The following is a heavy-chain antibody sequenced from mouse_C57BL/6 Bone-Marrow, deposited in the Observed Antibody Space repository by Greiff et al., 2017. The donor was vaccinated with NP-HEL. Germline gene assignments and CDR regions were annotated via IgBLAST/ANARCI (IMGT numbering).Heavy chain of an antibody. CDR3: ARSLITTVVATDY. Sequence: EVQLVESGGGLVQPGGSLSLSCAASGFTFTDYYMSWVRQPPGKALEWLGFIRTKANGYTTEYSASVKGRFTISRDNSQSILYLQMNALRAEDSATYYCARSLITTVVATDYWGQGTTLTVSS. CDR2: IRTKANGYTT. CDR1: GFTFTDYY. V-gene: IGHV7-3*01. D-gene: IGHD1-1*01. J-gene: IGHJ2*01.